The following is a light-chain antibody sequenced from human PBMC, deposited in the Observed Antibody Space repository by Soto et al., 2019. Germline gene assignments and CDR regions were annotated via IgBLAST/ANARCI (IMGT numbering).Light chain of an antibody. CDR3: QKYNNLPPT. CDR2: SAS. J-gene: IGKJ1*01. Sequence: PGESATLSCRASERVSTNLAWYQQTPGQAPRLLIYSASRRPTDIPVRFSGSGSGAEFTLTISSLQSEDFAIYYCQKYNNLPPTCGQGTKVDIK. V-gene: IGKV3-15*01. CDR1: ERVSTN.